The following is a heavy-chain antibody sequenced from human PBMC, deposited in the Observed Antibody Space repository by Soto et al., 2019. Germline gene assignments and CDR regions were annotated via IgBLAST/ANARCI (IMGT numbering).Heavy chain of an antibody. V-gene: IGHV3-30*18. CDR1: GFTFSSSG. D-gene: IGHD6-19*01. J-gene: IGHJ4*02. CDR3: AKDLWSVAGPHDY. Sequence: PGGSLRLSCAASGFTFSSSGMHWVRQAPGKGLEWVAVISYDGSDKYYGGSVKGRFTISRDNSKNTLYLQMNSLRVEDAAVYYCAKDLWSVAGPHDYWGQGTLVTVSS. CDR2: ISYDGSDK.